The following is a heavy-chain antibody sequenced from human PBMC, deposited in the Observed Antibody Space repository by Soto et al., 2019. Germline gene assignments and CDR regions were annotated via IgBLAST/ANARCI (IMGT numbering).Heavy chain of an antibody. CDR1: GYSFTNYW. CDR2: IDPSDSFA. CDR3: ARHDGGGTTSSYYGMDV. V-gene: IGHV5-10-1*01. J-gene: IGHJ6*02. D-gene: IGHD1-1*01. Sequence: PWESLEISCRGSGYSFTNYWITWVRQMPGKGLEWMGRIDPSDSFATYSPSFQGHVTISADTSTTTAYLQWSSLKASDTAMYFCARHDGGGTTSSYYGMDVWGQGTSVTVSS.